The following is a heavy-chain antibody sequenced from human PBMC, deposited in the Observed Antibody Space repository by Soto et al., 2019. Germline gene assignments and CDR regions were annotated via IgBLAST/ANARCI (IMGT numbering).Heavy chain of an antibody. CDR2: ISSSSSYT. CDR3: ARANKDDYYYSMDV. V-gene: IGHV3-11*06. CDR1: GFTFSDYY. Sequence: RLSCAASGFTFSDYYMSWIRQAPGKGLEWVSYISSSSSYTNYADSVKGRFTISRDNEKNSLYLQMNSLRAEDTAVYYCARANKDDYYYSMDVWGQGTSVTVSS. J-gene: IGHJ6*02.